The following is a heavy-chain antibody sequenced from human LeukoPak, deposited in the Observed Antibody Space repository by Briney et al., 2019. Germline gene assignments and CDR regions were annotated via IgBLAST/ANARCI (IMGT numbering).Heavy chain of an antibody. Sequence: SVKVSCKASGGTFSSYAISWVRQAPGQGLEWMGRIIPILGIANYAQKFQGRVTITADKSTSTAYMELSSLRSEDTAVYYCARAHLQPYSGSYYEGIYYYYGMDVWGQGTTVTVSS. V-gene: IGHV1-69*04. CDR3: ARAHLQPYSGSYYEGIYYYYGMDV. J-gene: IGHJ6*02. CDR1: GGTFSSYA. CDR2: IIPILGIA. D-gene: IGHD1-26*01.